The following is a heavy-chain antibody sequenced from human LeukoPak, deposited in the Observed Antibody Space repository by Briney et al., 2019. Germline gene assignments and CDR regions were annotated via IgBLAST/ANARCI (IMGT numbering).Heavy chain of an antibody. D-gene: IGHD6-19*01. CDR1: GFTFSSYA. J-gene: IGHJ4*02. CDR3: ARGPSSGWSQGGYYFDY. V-gene: IGHV3-21*01. CDR2: ISSSSSYI. Sequence: GGSLRLSCAASGFTFSSYAMSWVRQAPGKGLEWVSSISSSSSYIYYTDSVKGRFTISRDNAKNSLYLQMNSLRAEDTAVYYCARGPSSGWSQGGYYFDYWGQGTLVTVSS.